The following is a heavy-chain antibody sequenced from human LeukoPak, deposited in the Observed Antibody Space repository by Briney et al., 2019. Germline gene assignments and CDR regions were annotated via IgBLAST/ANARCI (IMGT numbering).Heavy chain of an antibody. D-gene: IGHD6-19*01. V-gene: IGHV3-74*01. J-gene: IGHJ4*02. CDR1: GLTLRNYW. Sequence: QSGGSLRLSCAASGLTLRNYWMHWVRHVPGKGMAWVSRISSDGSSTTYADSVKGRFTISRDNAKNTLHLQMNDLRAEDTAVYYCAKEKSSGFDYWGQGTLVTVSS. CDR2: ISSDGSST. CDR3: AKEKSSGFDY.